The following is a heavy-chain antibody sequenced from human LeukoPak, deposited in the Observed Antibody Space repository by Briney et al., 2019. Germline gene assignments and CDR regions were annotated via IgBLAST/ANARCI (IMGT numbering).Heavy chain of an antibody. Sequence: GGSLRLSCVASGFTFGDYYMSWIRQAPGKGVEWVSYISVGSHFTNYADAVKGRFTISRDDAKNSLYLQMNNLRAEDTAVYFCARDNDRDSGRAFDIWGQGTMVTVSS. CDR3: ARDNDRDSGRAFDI. D-gene: IGHD4-17*01. J-gene: IGHJ3*02. V-gene: IGHV3-11*06. CDR1: GFTFGDYY. CDR2: ISVGSHFT.